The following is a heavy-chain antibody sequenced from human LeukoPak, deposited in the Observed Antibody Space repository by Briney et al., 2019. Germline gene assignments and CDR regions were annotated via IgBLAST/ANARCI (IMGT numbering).Heavy chain of an antibody. CDR3: AKDQSIEKWFSFHY. CDR1: GFIFSNYA. CDR2: ISGSGVYT. J-gene: IGHJ4*02. V-gene: IGHV3-23*01. Sequence: GGSLRLSCGASGFIFSNYAMSWVRQAPGKGLEWVSAISGSGVYTYYADSVKGRFIISRDNSKNMIYLQMNSLRVEDTAVYHCAKDQSIEKWFSFHYWGQGTLVTVSS. D-gene: IGHD3-10*01.